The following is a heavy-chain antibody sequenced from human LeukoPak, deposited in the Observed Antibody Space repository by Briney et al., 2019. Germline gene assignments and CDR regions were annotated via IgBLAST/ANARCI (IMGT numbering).Heavy chain of an antibody. D-gene: IGHD2-8*01. Sequence: PSETLSLTCTVSGGSISSYYWIWIRQPPGKGLEWIGYIYYSGSTNYNPSLKSRVTISVDTSKNQFSLKLSSVTAADTAVYYCARAGPVGISAGTRFDYWGQGTLVTVSS. J-gene: IGHJ4*02. CDR1: GGSISSYY. CDR2: IYYSGST. V-gene: IGHV4-59*01. CDR3: ARAGPVGISAGTRFDY.